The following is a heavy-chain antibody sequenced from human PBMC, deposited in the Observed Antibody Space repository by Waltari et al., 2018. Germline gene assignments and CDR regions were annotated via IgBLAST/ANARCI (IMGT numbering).Heavy chain of an antibody. J-gene: IGHJ4*02. CDR2: IYPGDSDT. D-gene: IGHD5-12*01. CDR3: ARGEVERWLQSAPYYFDY. CDR1: GYGFTSYW. Sequence: EVQLVQSGAEVKKPGASLKISCKGSGYGFTSYWIGWFRQMPGKGLEWMGIIYPGDSDTRYSPSFQGQVTISADKSISTAYMELSRLRSDDTAVYYCARGEVERWLQSAPYYFDYWGQGTLVTVSS. V-gene: IGHV5-51*01.